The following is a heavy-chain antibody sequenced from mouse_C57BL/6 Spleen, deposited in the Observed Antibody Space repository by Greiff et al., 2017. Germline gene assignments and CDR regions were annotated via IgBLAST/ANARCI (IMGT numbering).Heavy chain of an antibody. Sequence: VQLKQSGAELVRPGASVKLSCTASGFNIKDDYMHWVKQRPEQGLEWIGWIDPENGDTEYASKFQGKATITADTSSNTAYLQLSSLTSEDTAVYYCTYGRGAWFAYWGQGTLVTVSA. D-gene: IGHD1-1*01. CDR1: GFNIKDDY. J-gene: IGHJ3*01. CDR3: TYGRGAWFAY. CDR2: IDPENGDT. V-gene: IGHV14-4*01.